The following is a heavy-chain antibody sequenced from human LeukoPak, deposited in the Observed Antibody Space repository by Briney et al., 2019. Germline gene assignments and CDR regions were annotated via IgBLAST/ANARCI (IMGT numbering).Heavy chain of an antibody. CDR3: ARRPRDVVVPAAMENWFDP. CDR2: ISSSSGII. Sequence: GGSLRLSCAASGFTFSSYSMNWVRQAPGKGLEWVSYISSSSGIIYYADSVKGRCTISRDNAKTSLYLQMNSLRAEDTAVYYCARRPRDVVVPAAMENWFDPWGQGTLVTVSS. CDR1: GFTFSSYS. D-gene: IGHD2-2*01. V-gene: IGHV3-48*01. J-gene: IGHJ5*02.